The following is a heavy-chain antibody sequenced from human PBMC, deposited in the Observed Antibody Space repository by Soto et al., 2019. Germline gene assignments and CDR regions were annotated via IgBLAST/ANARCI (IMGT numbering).Heavy chain of an antibody. D-gene: IGHD3-22*01. CDR3: ARNYDIRGFYFDY. CDR1: GGTFSSYA. Sequence: QVQLVQSGAEVKKPGSSVKVSCKASGGTFSSYAISWVRQAPGQGLEWMGGIIPIFGTANYAQKFQGRVTITADESTSTAYMELISLRSEDTAMYYCARNYDIRGFYFDYWGQGTMVTVSS. J-gene: IGHJ4*02. V-gene: IGHV1-69*01. CDR2: IIPIFGTA.